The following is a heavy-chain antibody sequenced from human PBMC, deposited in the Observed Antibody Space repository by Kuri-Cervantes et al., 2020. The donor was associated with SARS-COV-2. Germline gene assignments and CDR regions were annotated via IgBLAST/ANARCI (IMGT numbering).Heavy chain of an antibody. D-gene: IGHD3-22*01. V-gene: IGHV1-69*06. CDR3: ARDYYYDSSGNYYRFDY. CDR1: GGTFSSYA. CDR2: IIPIFGTA. J-gene: IGHJ4*02. Sequence: SVKVSCKASGGTFSSYAISWVRQAPGQGLEWMGGIIPIFGTANYAQKFQGRVTITADKSTSTAYMELSSLRSEDTAVYYCARDYYYDSSGNYYRFDYWGQGTLVTVSS.